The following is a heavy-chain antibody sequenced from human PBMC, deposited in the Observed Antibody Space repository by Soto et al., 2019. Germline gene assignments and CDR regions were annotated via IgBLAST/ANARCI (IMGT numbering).Heavy chain of an antibody. V-gene: IGHV4-59*02. Sequence: SETLSLTCTVSGGSVSGYYWSWIRQPPGKGLEWIGHIYYSGTTKYNPSLKSRVTISADTPNNQISLKLSSVTAADTAVYYCARDTTAVGAATHWFDPWGQGTLVTVSS. D-gene: IGHD4-17*01. CDR3: ARDTTAVGAATHWFDP. CDR2: IYYSGTT. CDR1: GGSVSGYY. J-gene: IGHJ5*02.